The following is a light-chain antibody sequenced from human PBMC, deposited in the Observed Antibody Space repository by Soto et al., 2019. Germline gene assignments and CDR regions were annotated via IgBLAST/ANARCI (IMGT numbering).Light chain of an antibody. V-gene: IGKV3-20*01. J-gene: IGKJ4*01. CDR2: DAS. CDR3: QQYAASPIT. Sequence: EIVLTQSPGTLSLSPGERATLSCRASQSVAKNYLAWYQRKPGQAPRLLVYDASSRATGIPDRFSGSGSGTDFALTISRLEPEDFAVFYCQQYAASPITFGGGTKVEIK. CDR1: QSVAKNY.